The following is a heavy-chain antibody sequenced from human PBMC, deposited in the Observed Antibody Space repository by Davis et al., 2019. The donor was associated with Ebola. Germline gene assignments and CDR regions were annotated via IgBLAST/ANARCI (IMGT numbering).Heavy chain of an antibody. CDR3: AKPGGPWGGMDV. V-gene: IGHV3-9*01. Sequence: SLKISCAASGFTFSSYWMSWVRQAPGKGLEWVSGISWNSGSIGYADSVKGRFTISRDNAKNSLYLQMNSLRAEDTALYYCAKPGGPWGGMDVWGQGTTVTVSS. J-gene: IGHJ6*02. CDR1: GFTFSSYW. CDR2: ISWNSGSI. D-gene: IGHD3-16*01.